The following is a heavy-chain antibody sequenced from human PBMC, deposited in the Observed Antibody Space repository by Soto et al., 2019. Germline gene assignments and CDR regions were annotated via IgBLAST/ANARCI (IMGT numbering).Heavy chain of an antibody. CDR1: GYTLTSYY. Sequence: QVQVVQSGAEVKKPGASVKVSCKASGYTLTSYYMHWVRQAPGQGLEWMGVINRNGGSTNYAQKFQGRVTMTTDTSTSTVYMELSSLTSEDTAVYYCARWGGATPFDYWGQGTLVTVSS. CDR2: INRNGGST. J-gene: IGHJ4*02. D-gene: IGHD1-26*01. CDR3: ARWGGATPFDY. V-gene: IGHV1-46*03.